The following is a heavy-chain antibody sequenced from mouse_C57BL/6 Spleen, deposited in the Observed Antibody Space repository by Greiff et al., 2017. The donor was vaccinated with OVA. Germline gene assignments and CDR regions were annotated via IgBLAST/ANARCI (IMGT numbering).Heavy chain of an antibody. CDR2: ISSGGSYT. J-gene: IGHJ1*03. CDR3: ARHPLSRHFDV. Sequence: EVQGVESGGDLVKPGGSLKLSCAASGFTFSSYGMSWVRQTPDKRLEWVATISSGGSYTYYPDSVKGRFTISRDNAKNTLYLQMSSLKSEDTAMDYCARHPLSRHFDVWGTGTTVTVSS. CDR1: GFTFSSYG. D-gene: IGHD6-1*01. V-gene: IGHV5-6*01.